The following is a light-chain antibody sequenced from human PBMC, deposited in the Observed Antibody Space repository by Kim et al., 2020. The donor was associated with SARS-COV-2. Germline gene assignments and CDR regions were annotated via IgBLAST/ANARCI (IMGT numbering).Light chain of an antibody. J-gene: IGLJ2*01. Sequence: SYELTQPPSVSVAPGKTARITCGGNNIGSKSVHGYQQKPGQAPVLVVYDDSDRPSGNPERFSGSNSGNTATLTISRVDAGDEADYYCQVWDSSGDHSVVFGGG. CDR2: DDS. CDR1: NIGSKS. V-gene: IGLV3-21*03. CDR3: QVWDSSGDHSVV.